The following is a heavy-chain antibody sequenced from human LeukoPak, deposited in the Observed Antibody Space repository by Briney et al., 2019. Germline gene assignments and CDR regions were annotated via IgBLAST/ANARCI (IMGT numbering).Heavy chain of an antibody. CDR3: ARQSPIDY. Sequence: PSXXLSLTCTVCGGSISSSSYCWGWIRQPPGKGLEWIGSIYYSVRTYYTPSLKSRVTISVDPSKNQFSLKLSSVTAADTAVYYCARQSPIDYWGQGTLVTVSS. J-gene: IGHJ4*02. V-gene: IGHV4-39*01. CDR2: IYYSVRT. CDR1: GGSISSSSYC.